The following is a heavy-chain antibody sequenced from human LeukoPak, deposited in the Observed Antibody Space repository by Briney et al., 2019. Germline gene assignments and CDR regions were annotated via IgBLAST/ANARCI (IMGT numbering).Heavy chain of an antibody. V-gene: IGHV1-18*01. D-gene: IGHD5-12*01. CDR1: GYTFTSYG. CDR2: ISAYAGKT. J-gene: IGHJ4*02. CDR3: ARDLGNRVATTPDH. Sequence: ASVKVSCKAYGYTFTSYGITWVRQAPGQGPEWMGWISAYAGKTEYAQKFQGRVTMTTDTSTNTAYMELRSQGSDDTAVYYCARDLGNRVATTPDHWGQGTLVTVSS.